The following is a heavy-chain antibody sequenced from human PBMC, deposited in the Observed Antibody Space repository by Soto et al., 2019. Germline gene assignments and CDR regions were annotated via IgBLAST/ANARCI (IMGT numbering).Heavy chain of an antibody. CDR2: IIPIFGTA. V-gene: IGHV1-69*13. J-gene: IGHJ6*02. CDR3: ASLGYCSSTSCPDV. D-gene: IGHD2-2*01. CDR1: GGTFSSYA. Sequence: GASVKVSCKASGGTFSSYAISWVRQAPGQGLEWMGGIIPIFGTANYAQKFQGRVTITADESTSTAYMELSSLRSEDTAVYYCASLGYCSSTSCPDVWGQGTTVTVSS.